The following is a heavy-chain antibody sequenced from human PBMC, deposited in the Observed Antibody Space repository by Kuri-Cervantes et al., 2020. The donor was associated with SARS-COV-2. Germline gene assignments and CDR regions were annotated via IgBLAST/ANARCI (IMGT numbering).Heavy chain of an antibody. D-gene: IGHD4-17*01. J-gene: IGHJ6*02. CDR1: GGGFSTSA. CDR3: ARDPTTVTTGIGMDV. Sequence: SVKVSCKASGGGFSTSAINWVRQAPGQGLEWMGNIIPLFATPNYAQKSQGRVTITADELTSTVYMEFSSLRFQDAAVYYCARDPTTVTTGIGMDVWGQGTTVTVSS. V-gene: IGHV1-69*13. CDR2: IIPLFATP.